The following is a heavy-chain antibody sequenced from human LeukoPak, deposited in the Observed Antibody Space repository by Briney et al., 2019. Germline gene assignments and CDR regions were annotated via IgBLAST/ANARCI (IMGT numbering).Heavy chain of an antibody. Sequence: GRSLRLSCEASGFTFSTYAMHWVRQAPGKGLDWVAVISDDGNNPYYSDSVKGRFTISRDNSKNTIYLQMNSLRAEDTAVYYCASIFSSGYSYFDFWGQGTLVTASS. D-gene: IGHD5-18*01. V-gene: IGHV3-30-3*01. CDR3: ASIFSSGYSYFDF. CDR2: ISDDGNNP. J-gene: IGHJ4*02. CDR1: GFTFSTYA.